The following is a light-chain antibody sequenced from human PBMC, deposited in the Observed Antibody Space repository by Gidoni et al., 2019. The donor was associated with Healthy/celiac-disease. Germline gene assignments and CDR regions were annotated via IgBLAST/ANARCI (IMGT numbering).Light chain of an antibody. J-gene: IGLJ3*02. CDR1: SSDVGRYNL. V-gene: IGLV2-23*03. CDR2: EGS. CDR3: CSYAGSSTFAV. Sequence: QSALTQPASGSGSAGQSITISCTGTSSDVGRYNLVSWYQQHPGKAPKLMIYEGSKRPSGVSNRFSGSKSGNTASLTISGLQAEDEADYYCCSYAGSSTFAVFGGGTKLTVL.